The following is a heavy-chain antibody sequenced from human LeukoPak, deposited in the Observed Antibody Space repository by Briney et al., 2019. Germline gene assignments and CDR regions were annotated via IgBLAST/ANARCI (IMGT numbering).Heavy chain of an antibody. J-gene: IGHJ3*02. Sequence: SETLSLTCTVSGGSISSTSYYWGLSRQPPGKGLEWIGSVYYSGSTYYNPSLKSRVTISVDTSKNQFSLKLSSVTAADTAVYYCARDGYSYRGDAFDIWGQGTMVTVSS. CDR2: VYYSGST. V-gene: IGHV4-39*07. CDR3: ARDGYSYRGDAFDI. D-gene: IGHD5-18*01. CDR1: GGSISSTSYY.